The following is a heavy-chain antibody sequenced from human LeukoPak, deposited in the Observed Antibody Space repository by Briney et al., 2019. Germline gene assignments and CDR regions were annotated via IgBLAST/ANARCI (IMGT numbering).Heavy chain of an antibody. J-gene: IGHJ4*02. D-gene: IGHD5-12*01. V-gene: IGHV4-39*01. CDR1: GGSISCSSYY. CDR2: IYYSGST. CDR3: ARLGEVATEGVWQTLFGY. Sequence: SETLSLTCTVSGGSISCSSYYWGWIRQPPGKGLEWIGSIYYSGSTYYNPSLKSRVTISVDTSKNQFSLKLNSVTAADTAVYYCARLGEVATEGVWQTLFGYWGQGTLVTVSS.